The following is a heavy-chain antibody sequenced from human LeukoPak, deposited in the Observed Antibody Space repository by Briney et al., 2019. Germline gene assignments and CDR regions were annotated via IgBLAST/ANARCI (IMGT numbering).Heavy chain of an antibody. CDR3: ARGGLGVQNWYFDL. V-gene: IGHV4-59*01. J-gene: IGHJ2*01. D-gene: IGHD3-3*01. CDR1: GGSISSYY. Sequence: TSSETLSLTCTVSGGSISSYYWSWIRQPPGKGLEWIGYIYYSGSTNYNPSLKSRVTISVDTSKNQFSLKLSSVTAAGTAVYYCARGGLGVQNWYFDLWGRGTLVTVSS. CDR2: IYYSGST.